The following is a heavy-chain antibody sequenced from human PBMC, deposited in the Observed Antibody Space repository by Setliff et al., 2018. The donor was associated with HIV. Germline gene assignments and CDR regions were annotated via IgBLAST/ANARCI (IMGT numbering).Heavy chain of an antibody. CDR2: ISSGSTTI. J-gene: IGHJ6*03. CDR3: ARDGPLEGSYRYYYYYMDV. CDR1: GFTFSRFS. D-gene: IGHD3-10*01. Sequence: GGSLRLSCAAPGFTFSRFSMNWVRQAPGKGLEWVSYISSGSTTIYYADSVKGRFTISRDNAENSLYLQMNSLRAEDTAVYYCARDGPLEGSYRYYYYYMDVWGKGTTVTVSS. V-gene: IGHV3-48*01.